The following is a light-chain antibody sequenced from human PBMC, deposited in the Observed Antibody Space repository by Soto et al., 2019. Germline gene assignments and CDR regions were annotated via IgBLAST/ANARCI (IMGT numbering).Light chain of an antibody. V-gene: IGLV2-14*01. J-gene: IGLJ1*01. Sequence: QSVLTQPASVSGSPGQSITISCTGTSSDVGGYNSVSWYRQDPGKAPKLIIYDVTYRPSGVSNRFSGSKSGNTASLTISGLQSEDEADYHCSSFTRSITYVFGTGTKLTVL. CDR1: SSDVGGYNS. CDR2: DVT. CDR3: SSFTRSITYV.